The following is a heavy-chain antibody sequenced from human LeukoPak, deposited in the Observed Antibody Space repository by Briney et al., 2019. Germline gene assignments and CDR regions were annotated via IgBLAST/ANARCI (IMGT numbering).Heavy chain of an antibody. Sequence: TLSLTCAVSGGSISSGGYSWSWIRQPPGKGLEWIGYIYHSGSTYYNPSLNSRVTISVDRSKNQFSLKLSSVTAADTAVYYCARDYRPNYYGSGSYYRWFDPWGQGTLVTVSS. CDR1: GGSISSGGYS. J-gene: IGHJ5*02. CDR3: ARDYRPNYYGSGSYYRWFDP. D-gene: IGHD3-10*01. CDR2: IYHSGST. V-gene: IGHV4-30-2*01.